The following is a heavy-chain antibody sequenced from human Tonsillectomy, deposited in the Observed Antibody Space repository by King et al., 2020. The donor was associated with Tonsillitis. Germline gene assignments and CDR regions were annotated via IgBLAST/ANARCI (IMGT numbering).Heavy chain of an antibody. J-gene: IGHJ4*02. Sequence: VQLVESGGGLVQPGGSLRLSCAASGFTFSSYAMSWVRQAPGKGLEWVSAIRGSGGSTYYADSVKGRFTISRDNSKNTLYLQMNSPRAEDTAEYYCAKADLSCYDYEYDYWGQGTLVTVSS. D-gene: IGHD5-12*01. CDR1: GFTFSSYA. CDR3: AKADLSCYDYEYDY. V-gene: IGHV3-23*04. CDR2: IRGSGGST.